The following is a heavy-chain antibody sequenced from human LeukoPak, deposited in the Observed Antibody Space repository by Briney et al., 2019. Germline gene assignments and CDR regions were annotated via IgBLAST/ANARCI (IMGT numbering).Heavy chain of an antibody. D-gene: IGHD3-3*01. CDR2: ISHSGST. CDR1: GGSFSGYY. CDR3: ARGRATYDFWSGQKIDY. V-gene: IGHV4-34*01. J-gene: IGHJ4*02. Sequence: PSETLSLTCAVYGGSFSGYYWSWIRQPPGKGLEWIGEISHSGSTNYNPSLKSRVTISADTSKNQFSLKLSSVTAADTAVYYCARGRATYDFWSGQKIDYWGQGTLVTVSS.